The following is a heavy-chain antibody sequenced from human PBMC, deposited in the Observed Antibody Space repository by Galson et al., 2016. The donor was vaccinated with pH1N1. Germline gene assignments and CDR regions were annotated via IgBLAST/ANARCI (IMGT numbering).Heavy chain of an antibody. D-gene: IGHD6-13*01. V-gene: IGHV4-31*03. CDR1: GGSISSGGYY. Sequence: TLSLTCTVSGGSISSGGYYWSWIHQHPGKGLEWIGYIYYSGSTYYNPSLKSRVTISVDTSKNQFSLKLSSVTAADTAVYYCARQRAAAGTFYFDYWGQGTLVTVSS. CDR3: ARQRAAAGTFYFDY. CDR2: IYYSGST. J-gene: IGHJ4*02.